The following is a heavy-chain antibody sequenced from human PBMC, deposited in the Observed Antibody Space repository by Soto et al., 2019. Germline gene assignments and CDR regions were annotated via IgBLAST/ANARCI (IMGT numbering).Heavy chain of an antibody. CDR1: GGSISSSSYY. V-gene: IGHV4-39*07. Sequence: SETLSLTCTVSGGSISSSSYYWGWIRRPPGKGLEWIGTIDYGGRTYYNPSLKSRVTMSVDTSKNQFSLKLSSVTAVDTAVYYCAGGRGLDAFDIWGQGTMVTVSS. CDR3: AGGRGLDAFDI. CDR2: IDYGGRT. J-gene: IGHJ3*02. D-gene: IGHD3-16*01.